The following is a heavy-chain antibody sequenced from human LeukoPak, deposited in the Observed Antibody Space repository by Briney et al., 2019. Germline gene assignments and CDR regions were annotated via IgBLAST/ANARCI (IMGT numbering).Heavy chain of an antibody. V-gene: IGHV1-69*06. D-gene: IGHD3-22*01. Sequence: ASVKVSCKASGGTFSSYAISWVRQAPGQGLEWMGGIIPIFGTANYAQKFQGRVTITADKSTSTAYMELSSLRSEDTAVYYCASGASDDYDSSGYPLDYWGQGTLVTVSS. CDR1: GGTFSSYA. CDR3: ASGASDDYDSSGYPLDY. J-gene: IGHJ4*02. CDR2: IIPIFGTA.